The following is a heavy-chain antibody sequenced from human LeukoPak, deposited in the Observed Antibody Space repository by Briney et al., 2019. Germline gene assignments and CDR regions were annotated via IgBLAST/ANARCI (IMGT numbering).Heavy chain of an antibody. D-gene: IGHD3-22*01. V-gene: IGHV3-23*01. Sequence: GGSLRLSCAASGFTFSSYAMSWVRQAPGKGLEWVSAISGSGGSTYYADSVKGRFTISRDNSKNTLYLQINSLRAEDTAVYYCAKNGPHLYYDSSGYYYFDYWGQGTLVTVSS. CDR1: GFTFSSYA. J-gene: IGHJ4*02. CDR3: AKNGPHLYYDSSGYYYFDY. CDR2: ISGSGGST.